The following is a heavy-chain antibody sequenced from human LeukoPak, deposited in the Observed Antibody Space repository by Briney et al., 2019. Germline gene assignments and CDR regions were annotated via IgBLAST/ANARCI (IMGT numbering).Heavy chain of an antibody. D-gene: IGHD6-19*01. J-gene: IGHJ4*02. CDR1: GFTFSNYA. CDR3: ARRSGIAVAGAFDY. CDR2: ISGSGDSA. Sequence: GSLRLSCAASGFTFSNYAMRWVRQAQGKGLEWVSGISGSGDSAYYADSVKGRFTISRDNSKNTLYLQMNSLRAEDTAVYYCARRSGIAVAGAFDYWGQGTLVTVSS. V-gene: IGHV3-23*01.